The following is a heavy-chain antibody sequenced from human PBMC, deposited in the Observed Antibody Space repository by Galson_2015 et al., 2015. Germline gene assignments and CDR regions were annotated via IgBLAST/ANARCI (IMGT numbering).Heavy chain of an antibody. CDR2: IDQHGSEK. CDR1: GFIFSSYW. J-gene: IGHJ4*02. V-gene: IGHV3-7*01. CDR3: AREDGRYYYGSGSYYNGYIDY. Sequence: SLRLSCAASGFIFSSYWMSWVRQAPGKGLEWVANIDQHGSEKYYVDSVKGRFTISRDNAKNSLFLQMNSLRAEDTAVHYCAREDGRYYYGSGSYYNGYIDYWGQGTLVTVSS. D-gene: IGHD3-10*01.